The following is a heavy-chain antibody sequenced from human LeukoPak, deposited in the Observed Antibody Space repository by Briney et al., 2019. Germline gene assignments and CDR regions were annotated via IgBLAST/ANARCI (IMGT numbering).Heavy chain of an antibody. V-gene: IGHV4-4*07. J-gene: IGHJ3*02. Sequence: SETLSLTCSVSGGSINNDYWTWIRQPAGKGLEWIGRIYTSGSTNYNPSLKSRVTMSLDTSKNQFSLNLTSVTAADTAVYYCAYLMGYQLRRGYGFDIWGRGTMVTVSS. D-gene: IGHD2-2*01. CDR2: IYTSGST. CDR3: AYLMGYQLRRGYGFDI. CDR1: GGSINNDY.